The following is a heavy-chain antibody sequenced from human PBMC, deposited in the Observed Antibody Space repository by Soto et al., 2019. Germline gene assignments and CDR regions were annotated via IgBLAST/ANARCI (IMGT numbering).Heavy chain of an antibody. D-gene: IGHD3-10*01. CDR2: IKQDGSEK. CDR1: GFTFSSYW. V-gene: IGHV3-7*05. Sequence: GGSLRLSCAASGFTFSSYWMSWVRQAPGKGLEWVANIKQDGSEKYYVDSVKGRFTISRDNAKNSLYLQMNSLRAEDTAVYYCAREVQYYYASGYQNYWGQATLVTVSS. CDR3: AREVQYYYASGYQNY. J-gene: IGHJ4*02.